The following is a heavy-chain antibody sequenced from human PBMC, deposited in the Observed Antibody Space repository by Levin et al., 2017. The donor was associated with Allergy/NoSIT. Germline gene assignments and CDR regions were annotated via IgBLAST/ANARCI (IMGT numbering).Heavy chain of an antibody. Sequence: GESLKISCKASGYTFTDYYIHWVRQAPGQGLEWMGWIYPDSGGIVYAQKFQGRVTMTRDTSITTAYMELSSLRSDDTAVYHCARADYSESTGYPNFDYWGQGTLVTVSS. D-gene: IGHD2-2*03. J-gene: IGHJ4*02. CDR3: ARADYSESTGYPNFDY. CDR1: GYTFTDYY. V-gene: IGHV1-2*02. CDR2: IYPDSGGI.